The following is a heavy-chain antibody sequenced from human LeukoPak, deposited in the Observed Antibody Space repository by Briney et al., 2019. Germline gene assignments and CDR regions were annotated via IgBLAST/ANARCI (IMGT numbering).Heavy chain of an antibody. CDR1: GFTFSLYA. J-gene: IGHJ4*02. D-gene: IGHD1-14*01. CDR2: LSGSGGIT. V-gene: IGHV3-23*01. CDR3: VRYPYGTSPYYFDY. Sequence: GGSLRLSCAPSGFTFSLYAMTWVRQAPGKGLEWVSSLSGSGGITFYADSVKGRFAISRDNSKNTLYLQMNSLGAGDTALYYCVRYPYGTSPYYFDYWGQGTLVTVSS.